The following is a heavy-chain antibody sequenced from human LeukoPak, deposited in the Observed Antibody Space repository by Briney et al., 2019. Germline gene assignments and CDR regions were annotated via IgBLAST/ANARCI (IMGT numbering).Heavy chain of an antibody. Sequence: GGSLRLSCAASGFTFSSYGMHWVRQAPGKGLEWVAVISYDGSNKYYADSVKGRFTISRDNSKNTLYLQMNSLRAEDTAVYYCAKEPGYSSSASDWFDPWGQGTLATVSS. V-gene: IGHV3-30*18. CDR1: GFTFSSYG. CDR2: ISYDGSNK. J-gene: IGHJ5*02. D-gene: IGHD6-13*01. CDR3: AKEPGYSSSASDWFDP.